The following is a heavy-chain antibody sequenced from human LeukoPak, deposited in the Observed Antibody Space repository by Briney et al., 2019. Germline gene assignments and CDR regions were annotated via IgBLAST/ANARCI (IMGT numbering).Heavy chain of an antibody. D-gene: IGHD4-23*01. Sequence: PGGSLRLSCAASGFAVSSNFLSWVRQAPGKGLEWVSVIYSGGKTYYADSVKGRFTISRDNSKNTLYLQMNSLRAEHTAVYYCARGADRWNYFDYWGQGTLVTVSS. V-gene: IGHV3-53*01. CDR3: ARGADRWNYFDY. J-gene: IGHJ4*02. CDR2: IYSGGKT. CDR1: GFAVSSNF.